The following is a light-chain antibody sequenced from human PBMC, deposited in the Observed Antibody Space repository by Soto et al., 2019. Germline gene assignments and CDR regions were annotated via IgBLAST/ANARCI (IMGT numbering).Light chain of an antibody. CDR3: QQYNIWPQT. CDR1: QSVGSL. J-gene: IGKJ1*01. Sequence: EIVLTQSPATLSVSPGEGATLSCRASQSVGSLLAWYQQKPGQAPRLPIYGASTRATGIPARFSGSGSGTEFTLTISSLQSEDFAVYFCQQYNIWPQTFGQGTKVDIK. V-gene: IGKV3-15*01. CDR2: GAS.